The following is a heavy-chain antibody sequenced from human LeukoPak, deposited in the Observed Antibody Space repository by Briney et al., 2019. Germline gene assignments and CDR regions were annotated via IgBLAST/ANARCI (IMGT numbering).Heavy chain of an antibody. CDR3: ARDTEGAVDVPYNWFDP. Sequence: GSSVKVSCKASGGTFSSYAISWVRQAPGQGLEWMGRIIPIFGTANYAQKFQGRVTITTDESTSTAYMELSSLRSEDTAVYYCARDTEGAVDVPYNWFDPWGQGTLVTVSS. D-gene: IGHD1-26*01. J-gene: IGHJ5*02. CDR2: IIPIFGTA. CDR1: GGTFSSYA. V-gene: IGHV1-69*05.